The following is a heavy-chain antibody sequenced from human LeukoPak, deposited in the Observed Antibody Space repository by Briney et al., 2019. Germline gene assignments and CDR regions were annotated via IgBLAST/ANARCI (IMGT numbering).Heavy chain of an antibody. CDR2: INHSGST. CDR1: GGSFSGYY. J-gene: IGHJ6*03. V-gene: IGHV4-34*01. Sequence: SGTLSLTCAVYGGSFSGYYWSWIRQPPGKGLEWIGEINHSGSTNYNPSLKSRVTISVDTSKNQFSLKLSSVTAADTAVCYCASSSRNYYYYYMDVWGKGTTVTVSS. CDR3: ASSSRNYYYYYMDV. D-gene: IGHD6-13*01.